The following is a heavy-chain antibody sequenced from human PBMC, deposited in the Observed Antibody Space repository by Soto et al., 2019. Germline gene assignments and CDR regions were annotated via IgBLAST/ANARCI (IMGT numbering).Heavy chain of an antibody. Sequence: SVKVSCKASGGTFSSYAISWVRQAPGQGLEWMGGIIPIFGTANYAQKFQGRVTITADESTSTAYMELSSLRSEDTAVYYCARVFLGLSAAAFRGWFDPWGQGTLVSVSS. V-gene: IGHV1-69*13. CDR2: IIPIFGTA. D-gene: IGHD6-13*01. CDR1: GGTFSSYA. CDR3: ARVFLGLSAAAFRGWFDP. J-gene: IGHJ5*02.